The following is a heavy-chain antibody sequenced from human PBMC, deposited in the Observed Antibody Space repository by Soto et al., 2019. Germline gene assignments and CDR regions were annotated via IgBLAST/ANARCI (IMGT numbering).Heavy chain of an antibody. Sequence: QLQESGPGLVNPSQSLSLTCSVSGGSISRGDYYWTWVRQPPGKGLEWIGYIYDSGTTFYNPSLKSRVAISVDTSKNQFSLRLNSVTAADTAVYYCARQSNWFALDTWGQGTLVTASS. CDR2: IYDSGTT. V-gene: IGHV4-30-4*01. J-gene: IGHJ4*02. CDR3: ARQSNWFALDT. D-gene: IGHD7-27*01. CDR1: GGSISRGDYY.